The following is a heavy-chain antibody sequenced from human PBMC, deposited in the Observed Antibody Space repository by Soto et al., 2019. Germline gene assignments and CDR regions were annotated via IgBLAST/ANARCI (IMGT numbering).Heavy chain of an antibody. Sequence: SETLSLTCTVSGGSISSYYWSWIRQPPGKGLEWIGYIYYSGSTNYNPSLKSRVTISVDTSKNQFSLKLSSVTAADTAVYYCARQGHDSSGYYYVSNYFDYWGQGTLVTV. CDR3: ARQGHDSSGYYYVSNYFDY. J-gene: IGHJ4*02. V-gene: IGHV4-59*01. CDR1: GGSISSYY. D-gene: IGHD3-22*01. CDR2: IYYSGST.